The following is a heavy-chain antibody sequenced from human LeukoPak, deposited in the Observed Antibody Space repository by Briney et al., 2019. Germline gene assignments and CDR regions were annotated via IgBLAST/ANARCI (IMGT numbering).Heavy chain of an antibody. J-gene: IGHJ5*02. Sequence: GGSLRLSCAASGFTFSSYWMHWVRQAPGKGLVWVSRINSDGSSTSYADSVKGRFTISRDNAKNTLYLQMNSLRAEDTAVYYCARIPAAISRWFDPWGQGTLVTVSS. CDR1: GFTFSSYW. V-gene: IGHV3-74*01. CDR2: INSDGSST. D-gene: IGHD2-2*02. CDR3: ARIPAAISRWFDP.